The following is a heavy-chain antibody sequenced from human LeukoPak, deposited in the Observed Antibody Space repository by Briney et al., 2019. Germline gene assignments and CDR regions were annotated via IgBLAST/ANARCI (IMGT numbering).Heavy chain of an antibody. J-gene: IGHJ4*02. CDR3: ARDGSEGDYYDSSGYYRY. Sequence: ASVNVSCKASGGTFSSYAISWVRQAPGQGLEWMGGIIPIFGTANYAQKFQGRVTITADESTSTAYMELSSLRSEDTAVYYCARDGSEGDYYDSSGYYRYWGQGTLVTVSS. CDR2: IIPIFGTA. CDR1: GGTFSSYA. V-gene: IGHV1-69*13. D-gene: IGHD3-22*01.